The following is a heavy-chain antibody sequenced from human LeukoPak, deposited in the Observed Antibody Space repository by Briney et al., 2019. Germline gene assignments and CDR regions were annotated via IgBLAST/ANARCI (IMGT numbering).Heavy chain of an antibody. J-gene: IGHJ4*02. D-gene: IGHD5-18*01. V-gene: IGHV4-39*01. CDR2: IYHSGSA. CDR1: GGSITSRSNY. CDR3: ARQWGYSYSHFDF. Sequence: SETLSLTCTVSGGSITSRSNYWGWIRQPPGKGLEWIGSIYHSGSAYYNPSLKSRVAISVDTSKNQFSLKLSSVTAADTTVYYCARQWGYSYSHFDFWGQGTLVTVSS.